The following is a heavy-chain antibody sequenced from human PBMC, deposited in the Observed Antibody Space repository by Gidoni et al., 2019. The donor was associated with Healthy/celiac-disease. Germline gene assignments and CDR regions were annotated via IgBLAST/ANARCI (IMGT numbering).Heavy chain of an antibody. CDR3: ASRSGWFESFDY. Sequence: QVQLVESGGGLVKPGGSLRHSCAASGFTFSDYYMSWIRQAPGKGLEWFSYISSSSSYTNYADSVKGRFTISRDNAKNSLYLQMNSLRAEDTAVYYCASRSGWFESFDYWGQGTLVTVSS. V-gene: IGHV3-11*05. CDR1: GFTFSDYY. CDR2: ISSSSSYT. J-gene: IGHJ4*02. D-gene: IGHD6-19*01.